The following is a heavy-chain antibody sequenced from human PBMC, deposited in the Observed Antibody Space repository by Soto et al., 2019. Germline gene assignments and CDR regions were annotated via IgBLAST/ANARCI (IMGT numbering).Heavy chain of an antibody. V-gene: IGHV1-69*06. CDR2: TIPAFGTA. J-gene: IGHJ4*02. CDR1: GAGDTFSNYG. Sequence: QVHLVQSGAEVKSPGSAVKVSCQVSGAGDTFSNYGLNWVRQAPGQGLEWMGGTIPAFGTANYAEKFQGRVAIPADTSTTTAYMILSSLRSDDTAVYYCWRHDKTALPPLDSWGQGTLVSVSS. CDR3: WRHDKTALPPLDS. D-gene: IGHD1-1*01.